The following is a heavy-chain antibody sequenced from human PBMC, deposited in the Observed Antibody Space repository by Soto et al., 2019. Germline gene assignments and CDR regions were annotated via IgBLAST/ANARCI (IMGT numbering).Heavy chain of an antibody. CDR2: ISYDGSNK. CDR3: ARAPTGDHFAY. Sequence: QVQLVESGGGVVQPGRSLRLSCAASGFTFSSYAMHWVRQAPGKGLEWVAVISYDGSNKYYADSVKGRFTISRDNSKNTLYLQMNSLRAEDTAVYYCARAPTGDHFAYWGQGTLVPVSP. J-gene: IGHJ4*02. D-gene: IGHD7-27*01. CDR1: GFTFSSYA. V-gene: IGHV3-30-3*01.